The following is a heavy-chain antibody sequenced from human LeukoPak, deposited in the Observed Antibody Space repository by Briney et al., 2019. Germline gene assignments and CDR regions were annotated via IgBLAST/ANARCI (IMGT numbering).Heavy chain of an antibody. J-gene: IGHJ4*02. CDR3: ARQLSSGWYYFDY. D-gene: IGHD6-19*01. CDR1: GGSISSSSYY. V-gene: IGHV4-39*01. Sequence: SETLSLTCTVSGGSISSSSYYWGWIRQPPGKGLEWIGSIYYSGSTYYNPSLKSRVTISVDTSKNQFSLKLSSVTAADTAVYYCARQLSSGWYYFDYWGQGTLVTVSS. CDR2: IYYSGST.